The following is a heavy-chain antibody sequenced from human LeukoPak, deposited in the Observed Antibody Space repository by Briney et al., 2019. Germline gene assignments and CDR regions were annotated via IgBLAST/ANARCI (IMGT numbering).Heavy chain of an antibody. CDR2: IYYSVST. D-gene: IGHD3-3*01. J-gene: IGHJ6*03. CDR1: GGSISSSSYY. CDR3: ARSPGRDWDFGALNYYYYMDV. Sequence: SETLSLTCTVSGGSISSSSYYWGWIRQPPGKGLEWTGRIYYSVSTYYNPSLKSRVTMSVDTSKNQFSLKLSSVSAADTAVYYCARSPGRDWDFGALNYYYYMDVWGKGTTVTVSS. V-gene: IGHV4-39*01.